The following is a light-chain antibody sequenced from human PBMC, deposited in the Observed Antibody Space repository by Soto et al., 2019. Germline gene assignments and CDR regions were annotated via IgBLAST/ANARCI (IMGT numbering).Light chain of an antibody. J-gene: IGKJ5*01. CDR3: QQYHNWPPIT. CDR2: GAS. Sequence: IVMTQSPVTLSLSPVERATLSCRASQFVSSNLAWYQQKPGHAPRLLIYGASTRATGIPARFSGSGSGTEFTLTISNLQSEDFAVYFCQQYHNWPPITFGQGTRLEI. V-gene: IGKV3D-15*01. CDR1: QFVSSN.